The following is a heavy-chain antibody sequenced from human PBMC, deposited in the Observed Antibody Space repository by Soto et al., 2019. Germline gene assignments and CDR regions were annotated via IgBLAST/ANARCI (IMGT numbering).Heavy chain of an antibody. V-gene: IGHV3-21*01. D-gene: IGHD3-22*01. CDR3: AREEYYYDSSGYPHPFDY. J-gene: IGHJ4*02. CDR1: GFTFSSYS. CDR2: ISSSSSYI. Sequence: GGSLRLSCAASGFTFSSYSMNWVRQAPGKGLEWVSSISSSSSYIYYADSVKGRFTISRDNAKNSLYLQMNSLRAEDTAVYYCAREEYYYDSSGYPHPFDYWGQGTLVTVSS.